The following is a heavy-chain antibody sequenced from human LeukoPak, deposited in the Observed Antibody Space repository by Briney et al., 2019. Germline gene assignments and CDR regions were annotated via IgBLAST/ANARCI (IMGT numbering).Heavy chain of an antibody. CDR3: ARDYLSDYVWGSFYYGMDV. Sequence: GGSLRLSCAASGFTFSSYSMNWVRQAPGKGLERVSSISSSSSYIYYADSVKGRFTISRDNAKNSLYLQMNSLRAEDTAVYYCARDYLSDYVWGSFYYGMDVWGRGTTVTVSS. CDR2: ISSSSSYI. CDR1: GFTFSSYS. J-gene: IGHJ6*02. D-gene: IGHD3-16*01. V-gene: IGHV3-21*01.